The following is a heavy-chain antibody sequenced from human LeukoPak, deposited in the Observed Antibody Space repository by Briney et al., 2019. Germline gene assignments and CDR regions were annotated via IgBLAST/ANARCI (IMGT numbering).Heavy chain of an antibody. CDR3: ARSGYDSSFDY. D-gene: IGHD5-12*01. CDR2: IYYSGST. V-gene: IGHV4-59*01. Sequence: PSETLSLTCTVSGGSISSYYWSWIRQPPGKGLEWIGYIYYSGSTNYNPSLKSRVTISVDTSKSQFSLKLSSVTAADTAVYYCARSGYDSSFDYWGQGTLVTVSS. CDR1: GGSISSYY. J-gene: IGHJ4*02.